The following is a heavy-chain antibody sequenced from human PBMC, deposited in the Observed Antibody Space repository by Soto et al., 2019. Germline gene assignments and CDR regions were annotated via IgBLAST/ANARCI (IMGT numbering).Heavy chain of an antibody. D-gene: IGHD7-27*01. CDR1: GFPITSGGYY. CDR2: INYSGSSSYSEDT. Sequence: QVQLQESGPGLVKPSQTLSLTCTVSGFPITSGGYYWSWSRQSPGKGLEWFGYINYSGSSSYSEDTPYNPSLKSRGIISGDPSKNPFSLRLSSVPAAGPAVYVCTREDRFTNGACDHWGQGTLVTVSS. J-gene: IGHJ4*02. CDR3: TREDRFTNGACDH. V-gene: IGHV4-31*03.